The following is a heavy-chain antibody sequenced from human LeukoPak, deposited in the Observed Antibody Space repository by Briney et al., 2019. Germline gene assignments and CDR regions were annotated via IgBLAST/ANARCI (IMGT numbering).Heavy chain of an antibody. D-gene: IGHD2-21*02. V-gene: IGHV3-23*01. CDR2: ISGSGGST. CDR3: AKDIGSVTAILEYFDY. J-gene: IGHJ4*02. CDR1: GFTFSSYA. Sequence: GGSLRLSCAASGFTFSSYAMSWVRQAPGKGLEWVSAISGSGGSTYYADSVKGRFTISRDNSKNTLYLQMNSLRAEDTAVYYCAKDIGSVTAILEYFDYWGQGTLVTVSS.